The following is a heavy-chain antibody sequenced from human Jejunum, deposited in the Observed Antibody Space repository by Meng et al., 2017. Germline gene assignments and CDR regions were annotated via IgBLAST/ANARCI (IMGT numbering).Heavy chain of an antibody. CDR3: AHGSGWLFDF. V-gene: IGHV2-5*02. D-gene: IGHD6-19*01. CDR1: GFSLSSRAVG. J-gene: IGHJ4*02. Sequence: QITLTESGPTLVKPTLTRTFSGFSLSSRAVGVGWIRQPPGRALEWLAFIYWDDDQQYSPSLKSRLSITKDTSKNQVVLTMTNMDPVDTATYYCAHGSGWLFDFWGQGTLVTVSS. CDR2: IYWDDDQ.